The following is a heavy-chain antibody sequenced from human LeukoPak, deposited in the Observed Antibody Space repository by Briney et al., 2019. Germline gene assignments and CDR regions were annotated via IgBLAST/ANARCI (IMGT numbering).Heavy chain of an antibody. V-gene: IGHV3-11*04. J-gene: IGHJ4*02. CDR2: ISSSGSTI. CDR3: ARGRSYYDIYFDY. CDR1: GFTFSDYY. D-gene: IGHD1-26*01. Sequence: PGGSLRLFCAASGFTFSDYYMSWIRQAPGKGLEWVSYISSSGSTIYYADSVKGRFTISRDNAKNSLYLQMNSLRAEDTAVYYCARGRSYYDIYFDYWGQGTLVTVSS.